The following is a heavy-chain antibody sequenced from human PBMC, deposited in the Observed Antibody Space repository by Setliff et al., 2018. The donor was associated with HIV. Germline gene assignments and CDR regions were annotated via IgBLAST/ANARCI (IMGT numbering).Heavy chain of an antibody. CDR3: ARPGPPYVPSQVLPFDS. Sequence: PSETLSLTCTVSGDSIRGYYWSWIRQPPGKGLEWMGYVFYTGFAAYNPSLKSRLTISVDTSKSQFSLTLTSVTAADTAVYYCARPGPPYVPSQVLPFDSWGQGLLVTVSS. D-gene: IGHD3-16*01. CDR2: VFYTGFA. J-gene: IGHJ4*02. V-gene: IGHV4-59*08. CDR1: GDSIRGYY.